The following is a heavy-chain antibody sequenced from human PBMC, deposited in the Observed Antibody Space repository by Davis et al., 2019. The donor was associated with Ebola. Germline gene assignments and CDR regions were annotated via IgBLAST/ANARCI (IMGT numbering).Heavy chain of an antibody. CDR2: INPNSGGT. J-gene: IGHJ5*02. CDR3: ARDYSGSYRPGWFDP. CDR1: GYTFTGYY. D-gene: IGHD1-26*01. V-gene: IGHV1-2*04. Sequence: ASVKVSCKASGYTFTGYYMHWVRQAPGQGLEWMGWINPNSGGTNYAQKFQGWVTMTRDTSISTAYMELSSLRSEDTAVYYCARDYSGSYRPGWFDPWGQGTLVTVSS.